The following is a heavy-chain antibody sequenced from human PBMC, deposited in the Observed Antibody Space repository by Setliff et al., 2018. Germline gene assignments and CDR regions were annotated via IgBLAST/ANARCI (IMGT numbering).Heavy chain of an antibody. V-gene: IGHV4-31*03. CDR2: IFHSGST. Sequence: SETLSLTCTVSGDSISSGSYYWNWIRQHPEKGLEWLGYIFHSGSTHYNSSLKSRITISIDTSKNHFSLELNSVTAADSTVYYCARVADGSGSFYLGFDYWGQGILVTVSS. CDR1: GDSISSGSYY. D-gene: IGHD3-10*01. J-gene: IGHJ4*02. CDR3: ARVADGSGSFYLGFDY.